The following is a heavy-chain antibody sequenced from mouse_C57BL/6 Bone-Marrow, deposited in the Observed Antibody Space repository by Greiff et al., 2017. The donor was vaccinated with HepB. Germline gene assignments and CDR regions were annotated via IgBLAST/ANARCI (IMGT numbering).Heavy chain of an antibody. J-gene: IGHJ3*01. CDR1: GFTFSDYY. CDR2: ISNGGGST. Sequence: EVMLVESGGGLVQPGGSLKLSCAASGFTFSDYYMYWVRQTPEKRLEWVAYISNGGGSTYYPDTVKGRFTISRDNAKNTLYLQMSRLKSEDTAMYYCARQGSPPGFAYWGQGTLVTVSA. CDR3: ARQGSPPGFAY. D-gene: IGHD1-1*02. V-gene: IGHV5-12*01.